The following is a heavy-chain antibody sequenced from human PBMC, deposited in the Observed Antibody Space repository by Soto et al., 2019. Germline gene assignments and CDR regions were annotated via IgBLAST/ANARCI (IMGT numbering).Heavy chain of an antibody. Sequence: ASVKVSCKASGYTFTSYGISWVRQAPGQGLEWMGWISAYNGNTNYAQKLQGRVTMTTDTSTSTAYMELRSLRSDDTAVYYCARAMGAALYSSSWYEGYWGQGTLVTVSS. D-gene: IGHD6-13*01. V-gene: IGHV1-18*01. CDR3: ARAMGAALYSSSWYEGY. J-gene: IGHJ4*02. CDR1: GYTFTSYG. CDR2: ISAYNGNT.